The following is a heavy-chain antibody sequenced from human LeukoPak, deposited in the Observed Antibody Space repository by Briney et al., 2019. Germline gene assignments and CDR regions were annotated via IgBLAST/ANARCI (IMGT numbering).Heavy chain of an antibody. CDR2: ISDSGDST. D-gene: IGHD6-13*01. V-gene: IGHV3-23*01. J-gene: IGHJ4*02. CDR1: GFTFSSHA. Sequence: GGSLRLSCAASGFTFSSHALSWVRQAPGKGLAWVSSISDSGDSTYYADSVKGRFTISRDNSKNTLYLQMNSLRGEDTAVYYCVSPGYDYWGQGTLVSVSS. CDR3: VSPGYDY.